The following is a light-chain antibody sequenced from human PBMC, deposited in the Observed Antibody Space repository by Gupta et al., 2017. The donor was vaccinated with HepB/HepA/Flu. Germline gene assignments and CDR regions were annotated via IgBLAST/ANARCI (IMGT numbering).Light chain of an antibody. CDR3: SSYTSSSTWV. Sequence: SVSGSPGQSITISCPGTSSDVGGYNYVSWYQPHPGKAPKLMIYDVSNGPSGVSNRFSGSKSGNTASLTISGHQAEEEADYYCSSYTSSSTWVFGTGTKVTVL. CDR1: SSDVGGYNY. V-gene: IGLV2-14*03. CDR2: DVS. J-gene: IGLJ1*01.